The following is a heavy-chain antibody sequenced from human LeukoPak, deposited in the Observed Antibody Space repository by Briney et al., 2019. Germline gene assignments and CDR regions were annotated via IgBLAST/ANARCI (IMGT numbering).Heavy chain of an antibody. CDR2: IKQDGSEK. V-gene: IGHV3-7*01. Sequence: GGSLRLSCAASGFTFSSYWMSWVRQAPGKGLEWVANIKQDGSEKYYVDSVKGRFTISRDNAKNSLYLQMNSLRAEDTAVYYCARARSKVLRFLEWLPARHFYYYYYMDVWGKGTTVTVSS. J-gene: IGHJ6*03. CDR1: GFTFSSYW. CDR3: ARARSKVLRFLEWLPARHFYYYYYMDV. D-gene: IGHD3-3*01.